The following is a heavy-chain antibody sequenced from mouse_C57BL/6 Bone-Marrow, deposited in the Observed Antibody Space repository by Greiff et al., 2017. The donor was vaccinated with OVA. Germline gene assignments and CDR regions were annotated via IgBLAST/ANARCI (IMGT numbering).Heavy chain of an antibody. D-gene: IGHD1-1*01. CDR2: ISDGGSYT. CDR3: ARECDYGSSSYYFDY. V-gene: IGHV5-4*01. Sequence: EVKLMESGGGLVKPGGSLKLSCAASGFTFSSYAMSWVRQTPEKRLEWVATISDGGSYTYYPDNVKGRFTISRDNASNNLYLQMSQLKSEDTAMYYCARECDYGSSSYYFDYGGQGTTLTVSS. J-gene: IGHJ2*01. CDR1: GFTFSSYA.